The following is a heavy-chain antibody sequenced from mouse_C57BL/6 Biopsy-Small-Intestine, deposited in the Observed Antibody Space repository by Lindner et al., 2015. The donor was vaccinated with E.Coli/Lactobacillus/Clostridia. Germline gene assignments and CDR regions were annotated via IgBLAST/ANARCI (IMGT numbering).Heavy chain of an antibody. V-gene: IGHV14-4*01. D-gene: IGHD2-2*01. Sequence: VQLQESGAELVRPGASVKLSCTASGFNIKDDYMHWAKQRPEQGLDWIGWIDPENGDTKFASKFQGKATFTADTSSNTAYLQLSSLTSEDTAVYYCTRGYGFAYWGQGTLVTVSA. CDR3: TRGYGFAY. CDR1: GFNIKDDY. J-gene: IGHJ3*01. CDR2: IDPENGDT.